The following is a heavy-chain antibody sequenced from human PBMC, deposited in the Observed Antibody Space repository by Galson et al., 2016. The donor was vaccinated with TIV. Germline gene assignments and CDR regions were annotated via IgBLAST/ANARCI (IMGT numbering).Heavy chain of an antibody. Sequence: LRLSCADSRSTFSSSWMNWDRQAPGKGLEWVANINGDGTEIKYVDSVKGRFTISRDNAKNSLYLQMSNLRVEDTAIYYCAQWLGTSNSWGQGTLVTVSS. CDR2: INGDGTEI. J-gene: IGHJ4*02. V-gene: IGHV3-7*01. CDR3: AQWLGTSNS. D-gene: IGHD6-19*01. CDR1: RSTFSSSW.